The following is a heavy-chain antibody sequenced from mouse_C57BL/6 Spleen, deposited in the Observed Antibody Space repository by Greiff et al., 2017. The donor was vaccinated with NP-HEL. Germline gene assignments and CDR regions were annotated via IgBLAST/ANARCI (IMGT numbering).Heavy chain of an antibody. V-gene: IGHV1-59*01. Sequence: QVQLKQPGAELVRPGTSVKLSCKASGYTFTSYWMHWVKQRPGQGLEWIGVIDPSDSYTNYNQKFKGKATLTVDTSSSTAYMQLSSLTSEDSAVYYCARFYYYGSSLYAMDYWGQGTSVTVSS. CDR2: IDPSDSYT. D-gene: IGHD1-1*01. CDR3: ARFYYYGSSLYAMDY. J-gene: IGHJ4*01. CDR1: GYTFTSYW.